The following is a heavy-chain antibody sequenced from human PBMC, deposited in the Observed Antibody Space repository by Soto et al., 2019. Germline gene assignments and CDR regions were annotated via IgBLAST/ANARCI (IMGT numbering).Heavy chain of an antibody. CDR1: GFTFSSYA. CDR2: ISYDGSNK. V-gene: IGHV3-30-3*01. D-gene: IGHD6-19*01. Sequence: QVQLVESGGGVVQPGRSLRLSCAASGFTFSSYAMHWVRQAPGKGLEWVAVISYDGSNKYYPDSVKGRFTISRDNSKNTLYLQMNSLRAEDTAVYYCARMRAVADYWGQGTLVTVSS. J-gene: IGHJ4*02. CDR3: ARMRAVADY.